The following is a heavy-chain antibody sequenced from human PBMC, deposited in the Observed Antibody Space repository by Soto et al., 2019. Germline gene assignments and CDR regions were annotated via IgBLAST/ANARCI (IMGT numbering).Heavy chain of an antibody. CDR1: GFTFSSYS. J-gene: IGHJ6*02. D-gene: IGHD3-16*01. Sequence: GGSLRLSCAASGFTFSSYSMNWVRQAPGKGLEWVSYISSSSSTIYYADSVKGRFTISRDNAKNSLYLQMNSLRAEDTAVYYCARDGGGGPYYYYGMDVWGQGTTVTVSS. CDR2: ISSSSSTI. CDR3: ARDGGGGPYYYYGMDV. V-gene: IGHV3-48*01.